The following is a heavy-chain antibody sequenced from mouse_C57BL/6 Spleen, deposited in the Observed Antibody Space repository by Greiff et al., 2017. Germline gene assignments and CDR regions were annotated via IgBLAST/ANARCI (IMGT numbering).Heavy chain of an antibody. D-gene: IGHD1-1*01. Sequence: QVQLQQPGAELVRPGSSVKLSCKASGYTFTSYWMDWVKQRPGQGLEWIGNIYPSDSETHYNQKFKDKATLTVDKSSSTAYMQLSSLTSEASAVSYCARVNYYGSSGGFAYWGQGTLVTVSA. CDR1: GYTFTSYW. V-gene: IGHV1-61*01. CDR2: IYPSDSET. CDR3: ARVNYYGSSGGFAY. J-gene: IGHJ3*01.